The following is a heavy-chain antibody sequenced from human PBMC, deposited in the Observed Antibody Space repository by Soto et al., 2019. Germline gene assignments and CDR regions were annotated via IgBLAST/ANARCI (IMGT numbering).Heavy chain of an antibody. CDR3: ARLQFGEGFDY. J-gene: IGHJ4*02. Sequence: SETLFLTCAASGGSISGGGFSWSWIRQPPGKGLEWIGYILHTGGTQYNPSLKSRVSMSVDKSKNQFSLHLTSVTAADTAVYYCARLQFGEGFDYWGQGALVTVSS. V-gene: IGHV4-30-2*01. D-gene: IGHD3-10*01. CDR1: GGSISGGGFS. CDR2: ILHTGGT.